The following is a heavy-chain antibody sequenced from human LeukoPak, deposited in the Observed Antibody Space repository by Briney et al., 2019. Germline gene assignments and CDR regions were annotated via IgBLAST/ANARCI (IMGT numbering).Heavy chain of an antibody. CDR3: ARVGGFYRPLDY. D-gene: IGHD6-25*01. CDR1: GGSVSSTNC. V-gene: IGHV4-4*02. CDR2: VHLDGRT. Sequence: PXETLSLTCGVSGGSVSSTNCWTWIRPPPGKGREWIGEVHLDGRTNFNPSLKSRLTMSVDLSENHVSLKLTSVTAADTAVYYCARVGGFYRPLDYSGQGTLVTVSS. J-gene: IGHJ4*02.